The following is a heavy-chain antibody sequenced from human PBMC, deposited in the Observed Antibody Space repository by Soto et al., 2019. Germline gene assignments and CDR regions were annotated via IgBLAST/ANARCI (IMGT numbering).Heavy chain of an antibody. J-gene: IGHJ5*02. CDR1: GVSFSSNE. Sequence: GSLKVTSAASGVSFSSNEMNWVRQAPGKGLEWVSYISSSGSTIYYADSVKGRFTISRDNAKNSLYLQMNSLRAEDTAVYYCARYSSSSRVYNWFDPWGQGTLVTLSS. D-gene: IGHD6-6*01. V-gene: IGHV3-48*03. CDR3: ARYSSSSRVYNWFDP. CDR2: ISSSGSTI.